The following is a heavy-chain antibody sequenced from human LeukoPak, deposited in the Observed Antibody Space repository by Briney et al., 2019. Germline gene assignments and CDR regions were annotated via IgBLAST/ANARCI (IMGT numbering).Heavy chain of an antibody. J-gene: IGHJ2*01. Sequence: GGSLRLSCAASGFTFRSYDMHWVGQAPGKGLQWVAVISYDGSNKYHTDSVKGRFTISRDNSKNTLYLQMNSLRAEDTAVYYCAKDSEIAAAGSYWYFDLWGRGTLVTVSS. CDR3: AKDSEIAAAGSYWYFDL. V-gene: IGHV3-30*18. CDR1: GFTFRSYD. D-gene: IGHD6-13*01. CDR2: ISYDGSNK.